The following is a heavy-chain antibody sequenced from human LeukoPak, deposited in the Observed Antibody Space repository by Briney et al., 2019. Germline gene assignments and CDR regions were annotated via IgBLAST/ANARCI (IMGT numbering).Heavy chain of an antibody. CDR2: IDPSDSYT. CDR3: VRQGTHIAAAGIDY. CDR1: GYIFTNYW. Sequence: GESLRISCKGSGYIFTNYWISWVRQMPGKGLEWMGRIDPSDSYTDYSPSFQGHVTISADTSIGTAYLQWSSLKASDTAMYYCVRQGTHIAAAGIDYWGQGTLVTVSP. V-gene: IGHV5-10-1*01. D-gene: IGHD6-13*01. J-gene: IGHJ4*02.